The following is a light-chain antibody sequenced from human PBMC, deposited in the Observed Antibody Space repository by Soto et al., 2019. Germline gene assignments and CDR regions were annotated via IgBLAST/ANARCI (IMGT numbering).Light chain of an antibody. Sequence: QSVLTQPPSASGTPGQRVTISCSGSTSNIGRNTVNWYQQVPGTAPKVVIYNNNQRPSGVPDRFSGSKSGTAASLAISGLRSEDKADYYCAVWDDSLHGVFGGGTKLTVL. CDR1: TSNIGRNT. CDR3: AVWDDSLHGV. J-gene: IGLJ3*02. CDR2: NNN. V-gene: IGLV1-44*01.